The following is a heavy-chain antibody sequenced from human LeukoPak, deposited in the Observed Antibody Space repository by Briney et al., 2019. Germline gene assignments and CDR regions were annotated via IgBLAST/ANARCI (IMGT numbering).Heavy chain of an antibody. CDR2: INHSGST. D-gene: IGHD6-6*01. Sequence: SETLSLTCAVYGGSFSGYYWSWIRQPPGKGLEWIGEINHSGSTNYNPSLKSRVTISVDTSKNQFSLKLSSVTAADTAVYYCARGIAAHPKYNWFDPWGQGTLVTVSS. V-gene: IGHV4-34*01. CDR3: ARGIAAHPKYNWFDP. J-gene: IGHJ5*02. CDR1: GGSFSGYY.